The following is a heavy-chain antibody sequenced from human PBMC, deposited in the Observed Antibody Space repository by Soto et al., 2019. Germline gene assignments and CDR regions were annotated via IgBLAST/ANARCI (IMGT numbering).Heavy chain of an antibody. D-gene: IGHD5-18*01. J-gene: IGHJ6*02. Sequence: QVQLVESGGGVVQPGRSLRLSCAASGFTFSSYGMHWVRQAPGKGLEWVAAISYDGSNKYYADSVKGRFTISRDNSKXXRXLQXNSLRAEDTAVYYCAKGEAGGTAMVTNYYYYGMDVWGQGTTVTVSS. V-gene: IGHV3-30*18. CDR1: GFTFSSYG. CDR2: ISYDGSNK. CDR3: AKGEAGGTAMVTNYYYYGMDV.